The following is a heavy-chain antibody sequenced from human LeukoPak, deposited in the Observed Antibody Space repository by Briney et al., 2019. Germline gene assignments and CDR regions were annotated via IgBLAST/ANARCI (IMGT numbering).Heavy chain of an antibody. CDR3: ATKQWLAPPPDS. V-gene: IGHV3-74*01. Sequence: GGSLRLSCAAAGFTFSKYWMLCVRQAPGKGLESVSRINTDGTVTTYADSVKGRFTVSRDNADNTMFLQMNSVRDEDTAVYYCATKQWLAPPPDSWGQGTPVTVSS. J-gene: IGHJ4*02. D-gene: IGHD6-19*01. CDR2: INTDGTVT. CDR1: GFTFSKYW.